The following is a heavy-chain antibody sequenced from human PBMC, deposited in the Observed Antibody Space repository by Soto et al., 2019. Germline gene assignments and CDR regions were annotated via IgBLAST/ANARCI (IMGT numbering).Heavy chain of an antibody. CDR1: GVTVNSNF. Sequence: GGSLRLSCAVSGVTVNSNFMSWVRQAPGKGLEWVSVLFSGGNTDYADSVKGRFTMSRDISKNTLYLQMNSLRAEDTAVYFCVKEFRGAFDYWGQGTLVTVSS. CDR3: VKEFRGAFDY. V-gene: IGHV3-53*01. CDR2: LFSGGNT. J-gene: IGHJ4*02. D-gene: IGHD3-10*01.